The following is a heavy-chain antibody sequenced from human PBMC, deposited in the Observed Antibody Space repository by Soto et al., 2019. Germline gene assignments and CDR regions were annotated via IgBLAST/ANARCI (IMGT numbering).Heavy chain of an antibody. CDR2: LFDSGNT. J-gene: IGHJ6*02. Sequence: SETLSLTCTDSNDSMTITGDSWGWIRQPPGKGLDWIGSLFDSGNTHYNPSLKSRVTISVDMSKNQFSLRVTSLTAADTAVYLCARGRRFSGLDVWGQGTTVTVSS. D-gene: IGHD3-3*01. V-gene: IGHV4-39*02. CDR3: ARGRRFSGLDV. CDR1: NDSMTITGDS.